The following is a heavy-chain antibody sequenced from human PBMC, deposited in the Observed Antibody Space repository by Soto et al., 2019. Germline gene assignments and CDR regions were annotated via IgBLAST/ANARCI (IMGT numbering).Heavy chain of an antibody. J-gene: IGHJ4*02. CDR2: IIPVYGSK. CDR1: GGTFINYA. CDR3: AVPNYDKRRYYPIFDF. D-gene: IGHD3-22*01. V-gene: IGHV1-69*13. Sequence: SVKVSCKASGGTFINYALTWVRQAPGQGLEWMGGIIPVYGSKSYAQKFQGRVTITADASATTAYLELSSLTSDDTAVYYCAVPNYDKRRYYPIFDFWGQGT.